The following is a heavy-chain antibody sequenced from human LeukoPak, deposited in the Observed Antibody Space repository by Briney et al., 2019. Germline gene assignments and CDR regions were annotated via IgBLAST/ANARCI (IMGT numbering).Heavy chain of an antibody. Sequence: SETLSLTCTVSGGSISSYYWSWIRQPAGKGLEWIGRIYTSGSTNYNASLKSRVTMSVDTSKNQFSLKLSSVTAADTAVYYCARDGYYDFWSGYNYYYYYMDVWGKGTTVTVSS. J-gene: IGHJ6*03. CDR2: IYTSGST. CDR1: GGSISSYY. CDR3: ARDGYYDFWSGYNYYYYYMDV. V-gene: IGHV4-4*07. D-gene: IGHD3-3*01.